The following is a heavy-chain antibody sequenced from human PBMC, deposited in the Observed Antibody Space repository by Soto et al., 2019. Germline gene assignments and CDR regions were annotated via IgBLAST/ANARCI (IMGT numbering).Heavy chain of an antibody. J-gene: IGHJ4*02. CDR1: GYTFTSYG. V-gene: IGHV1-18*01. D-gene: IGHD3-22*01. CDR2: ISAYNGNT. CDR3: ARAWYYYDSSGYPIDY. Sequence: QVPLVQSGAEVKKPGASVKVSCKASGYTFTSYGISWVRQAPGQGLEWMGWISAYNGNTNYAQKLQGRVTMTTDTSTSTAYMELRSLRSDDTAVYYCARAWYYYDSSGYPIDYWGQGTLVTVSS.